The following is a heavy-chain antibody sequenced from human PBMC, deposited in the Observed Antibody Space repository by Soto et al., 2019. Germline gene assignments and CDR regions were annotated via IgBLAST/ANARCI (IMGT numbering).Heavy chain of an antibody. J-gene: IGHJ5*02. Sequence: SETLSLTCAVYGGSFSGYYWSWIRQPPGKGLEWIGEINHSGSTNYNPSLKSRVTISVDTSKNQFSLKLSSVTAADTAVYYCARGPVTMVRGVITTTHGWFDPWGQGILVTVSS. V-gene: IGHV4-34*01. CDR2: INHSGST. CDR3: ARGPVTMVRGVITTTHGWFDP. CDR1: GGSFSGYY. D-gene: IGHD3-10*01.